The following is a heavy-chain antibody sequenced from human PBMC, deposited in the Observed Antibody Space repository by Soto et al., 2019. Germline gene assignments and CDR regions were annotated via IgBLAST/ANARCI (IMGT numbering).Heavy chain of an antibody. CDR1: GFTFSNAW. Sequence: GGSLRLSCAASGFTFSNAWMNWVRQAPGKGLEWVGRIKSKTDGGKTGYAAPVKGRFTISRDDSKNTLYLQMNSLKTEDTAVYYCTTDISQIYPPNVDVYQPDFDYWGQGTLVTVSS. CDR3: TTDISQIYPPNVDVYQPDFDY. CDR2: IKSKTDGGKT. V-gene: IGHV3-15*07. J-gene: IGHJ4*02. D-gene: IGHD2-2*02.